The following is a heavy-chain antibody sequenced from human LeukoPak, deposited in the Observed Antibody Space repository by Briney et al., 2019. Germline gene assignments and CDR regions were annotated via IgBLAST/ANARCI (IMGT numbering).Heavy chain of an antibody. CDR3: ARRTGYCSGGSCYHFDY. J-gene: IGHJ4*02. CDR2: INPNSGGT. Sequence: ASVKVSCKASGYTFTSYYMHWVRQAPGQGLEWMGWINPNSGGTNYAQKFQGRVTMTRDTSISTAYMELSRLRSDDTAVYYCARRTGYCSGGSCYHFDYWGQGTLVTVSS. D-gene: IGHD2-15*01. V-gene: IGHV1-2*02. CDR1: GYTFTSYY.